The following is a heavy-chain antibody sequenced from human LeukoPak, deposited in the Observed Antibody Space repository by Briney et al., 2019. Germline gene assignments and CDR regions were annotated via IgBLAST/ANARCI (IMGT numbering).Heavy chain of an antibody. CDR3: ARYPAAYYYMDV. CDR1: GFTFSSYS. D-gene: IGHD6-25*01. Sequence: GGSLRLSCAASGFTFSSYSMNWVRQAPGKGLEWVSYISSSSSTIYYADSVKGRFTISRDNSKNTLYLQMNSLRAEDTAVYYCARYPAAYYYMDVWGKGTTVTVSS. J-gene: IGHJ6*03. CDR2: ISSSSSTI. V-gene: IGHV3-48*01.